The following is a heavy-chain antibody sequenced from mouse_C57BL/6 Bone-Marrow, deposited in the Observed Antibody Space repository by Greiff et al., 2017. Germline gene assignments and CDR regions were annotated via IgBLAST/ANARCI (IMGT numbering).Heavy chain of an antibody. CDR1: GYAFSSSW. V-gene: IGHV1-82*01. CDR2: IYPGDGDT. CDR3: ARWDAYYFDY. J-gene: IGHJ2*01. D-gene: IGHD4-1*01. Sequence: VQLVESGPELVKPGASVKISCKASGYAFSSSWMNWVKQRPGKGLEWIGRIYPGDGDTNYNGKFKGKATLTADKSSSTAYMQLSSLTSEDSAVYFCARWDAYYFDYWGQGTTLTVSS.